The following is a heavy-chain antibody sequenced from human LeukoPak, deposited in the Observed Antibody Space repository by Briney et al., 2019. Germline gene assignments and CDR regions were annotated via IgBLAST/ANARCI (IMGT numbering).Heavy chain of an antibody. Sequence: ASVKVSCKASGYIFTSYGISWVRQAPGQGLEWMGWISAYNGNTNYAQKLQGRVTMTTDTSTSTAYMELRSLRSDDTAVYYCARVEYSSSGPLDDYWGQGTLVTVSS. D-gene: IGHD6-6*01. CDR3: ARVEYSSSGPLDDY. CDR2: ISAYNGNT. CDR1: GYIFTSYG. J-gene: IGHJ4*02. V-gene: IGHV1-18*01.